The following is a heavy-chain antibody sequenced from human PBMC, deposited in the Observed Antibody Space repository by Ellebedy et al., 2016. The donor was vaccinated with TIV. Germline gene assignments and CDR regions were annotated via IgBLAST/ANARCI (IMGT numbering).Heavy chain of an antibody. J-gene: IGHJ5*02. Sequence: GESLKISXKGSGYSFTNYWIGWVRQMPGKGLEWMGIIWPGDSDTTYSPSFQGQVTFSADKSISTAYLQWSSLKASDTAMYYCAKRDGDWGSWGQGTLVTVSS. CDR1: GYSFTNYW. V-gene: IGHV5-51*01. D-gene: IGHD2-21*01. CDR2: IWPGDSDT. CDR3: AKRDGDWGS.